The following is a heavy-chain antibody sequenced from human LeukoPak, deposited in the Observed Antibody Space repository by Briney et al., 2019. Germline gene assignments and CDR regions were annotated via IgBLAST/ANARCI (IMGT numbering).Heavy chain of an antibody. CDR1: GYSFTSYW. J-gene: IGHJ3*02. Sequence: GESLKISCKGSGYSFTSYWIGWVRQMPGKGLEWMGIIYPGDSDTRYSPSFQGQVTISADKSISTAYLQWSSLKASDTAMYYCASPVIQLHAGGDAFDIWGQGTMVTVSS. CDR3: ASPVIQLHAGGDAFDI. D-gene: IGHD5-18*01. CDR2: IYPGDSDT. V-gene: IGHV5-51*01.